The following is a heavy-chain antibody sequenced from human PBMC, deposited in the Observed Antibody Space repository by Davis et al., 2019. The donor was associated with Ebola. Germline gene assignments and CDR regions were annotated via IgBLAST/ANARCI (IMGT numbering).Heavy chain of an antibody. CDR2: ISWNSGSI. CDR3: ARDGVYYDFWIGWFDP. J-gene: IGHJ5*02. D-gene: IGHD3-3*01. CDR1: GFTFDDYA. Sequence: GGSLRLSCAASGFTFDDYAMHWVRHAPGKGLEWVSGISWNSGSIGYADSVKGRFTISRDNAKNSLYLQMNSLRAEDTAVYYCARDGVYYDFWIGWFDPWGQGTLVTVSS. V-gene: IGHV3-9*01.